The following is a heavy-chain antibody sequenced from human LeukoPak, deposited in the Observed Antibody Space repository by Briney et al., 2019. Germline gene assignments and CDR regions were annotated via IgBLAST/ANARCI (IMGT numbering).Heavy chain of an antibody. D-gene: IGHD5-12*01. Sequence: PSETLSLTCTVSGGSISSYYWSWVRQPPGKGLEWIGYINYSGSTNYNPSLKSRVTISVDTSKNQFSLKLSSVTAADTAVYYCARSGYDDPFYFDYWGQGTLVTVSS. J-gene: IGHJ4*02. CDR2: INYSGST. CDR1: GGSISSYY. CDR3: ARSGYDDPFYFDY. V-gene: IGHV4-59*01.